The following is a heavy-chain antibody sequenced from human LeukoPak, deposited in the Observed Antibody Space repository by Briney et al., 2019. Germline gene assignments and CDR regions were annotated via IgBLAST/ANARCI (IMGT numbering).Heavy chain of an antibody. Sequence: PSETLSLTCAVSGDSISRDIYYWSWIRQYPGRDLEWIGYILYSGNAYFNPSLKSRATTSVDTSKNQFSLRLRSVTAADTAIYYCARENSGSYLRKWFDPWGQGSLVTVSS. CDR3: ARENSGSYLRKWFDP. CDR1: GDSISRDIYY. CDR2: ILYSGNA. J-gene: IGHJ5*02. D-gene: IGHD1-26*01. V-gene: IGHV4-31*11.